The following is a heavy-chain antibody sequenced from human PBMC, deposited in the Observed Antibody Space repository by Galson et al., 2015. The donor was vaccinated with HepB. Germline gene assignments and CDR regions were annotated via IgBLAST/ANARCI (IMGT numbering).Heavy chain of an antibody. CDR1: ASTFTDYY. Sequence: SVMVSCKASASTFTDYYIHWVRQAPGQGLQWMGRINPNNGGTDSAQKFQGRITMTRDTSISTACMELSRLKSDDTAVYYCARGEMATTYYFDYWGQGTLVTVCS. D-gene: IGHD5-24*01. CDR3: ARGEMATTYYFDY. J-gene: IGHJ4*02. CDR2: INPNNGGT. V-gene: IGHV1-2*02.